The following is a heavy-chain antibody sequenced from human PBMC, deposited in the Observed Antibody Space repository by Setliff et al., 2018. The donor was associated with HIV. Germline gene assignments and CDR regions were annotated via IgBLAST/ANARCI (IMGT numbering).Heavy chain of an antibody. V-gene: IGHV4-61*02. J-gene: IGHJ4*02. Sequence: PSETLSLTCTVSGGSIGSGSHYWSWIRQPAGKGLEWIGRIYTSGSTNYNPSLKSRVTISVDTSKNQFSLKLSSVTAADTAVYYCARFVFGSGYYFDYWGQGTLVTVSS. CDR3: ARFVFGSGYYFDY. CDR2: IYTSGST. D-gene: IGHD3-22*01. CDR1: GGSIGSGSHY.